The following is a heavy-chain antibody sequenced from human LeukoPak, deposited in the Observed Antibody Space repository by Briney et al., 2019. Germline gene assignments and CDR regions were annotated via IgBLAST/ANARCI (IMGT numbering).Heavy chain of an antibody. D-gene: IGHD2-8*01. V-gene: IGHV3-30*02. J-gene: IGHJ2*01. CDR1: GFTFSSYG. Sequence: GGSLRLSCAASGFTFSSYGMHWVSQAPGKGLEWVAFIRYDGSNKYYADSVKGRFTISRDNSKNTLYLQMNSLRAEDTAVYYCAREPYCTNGVCYFPGYFDLWGRGTLVTVSS. CDR2: IRYDGSNK. CDR3: AREPYCTNGVCYFPGYFDL.